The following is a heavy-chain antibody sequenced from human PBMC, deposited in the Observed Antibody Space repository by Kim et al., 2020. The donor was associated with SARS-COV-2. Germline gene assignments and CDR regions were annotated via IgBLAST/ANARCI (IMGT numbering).Heavy chain of an antibody. CDR3: LKYFPMPSDWSVERGH. D-gene: IGHD3-9*01. Sequence: GGSLRLSCAASGFTFSTYAMSWVRQTPGKGLEWVAVISSSGGATYYADSVRGRLTISRDNFKSTVNLQMNSLRAEDTALYYCLKYFPMPSDWSVERGHWGLGTLGTVSS. CDR1: GFTFSTYA. CDR2: ISSSGGAT. J-gene: IGHJ4*02. V-gene: IGHV3-23*01.